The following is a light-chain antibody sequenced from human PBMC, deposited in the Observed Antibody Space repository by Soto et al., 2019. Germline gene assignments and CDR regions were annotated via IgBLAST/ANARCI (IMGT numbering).Light chain of an antibody. J-gene: IGKJ4*01. CDR3: QQYNSYPLT. V-gene: IGKV1-5*01. CDR2: DAS. CDR1: QSISSW. Sequence: DIQMTQSPSTLSASVRKKITITCRASQSISSWLAWYQQKPGKAPKLLIYDASSLESGVPSRFSGSGSGTEFTLTISSLQPDDFATYYCQQYNSYPLTFGGGTKVDIK.